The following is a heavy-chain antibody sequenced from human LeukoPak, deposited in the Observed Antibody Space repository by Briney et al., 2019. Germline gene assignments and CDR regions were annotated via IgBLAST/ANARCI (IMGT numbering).Heavy chain of an antibody. V-gene: IGHV4-31*03. J-gene: IGHJ2*01. CDR2: IYYSGST. Sequence: PSQTLSLTCTVSGGSISSGGYYWSWIRQQPGKGLEWIGYIYYSGSTYYNPSLKSRITISVDTSKNQFSLKLSSVTAADTAVYYCARLSKTGQLDHWDFDPWDRGTLVTVSS. D-gene: IGHD6-13*01. CDR3: ARLSKTGQLDHWDFDP. CDR1: GGSISSGGYY.